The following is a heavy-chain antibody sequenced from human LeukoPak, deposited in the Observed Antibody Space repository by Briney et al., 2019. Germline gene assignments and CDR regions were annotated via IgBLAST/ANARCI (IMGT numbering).Heavy chain of an antibody. V-gene: IGHV4-34*01. D-gene: IGHD5-12*01. CDR3: ARFSWIDY. CDR1: GGSFSGYY. Sequence: SETLSLTCAVYGGSFSGYYWSWIRQPPGKGLEWIGEINHSGSTNYNPSLKSRVTISVDTSKNQFSLKLSSVTAADTAVYYCARFSWIDYWGQGTLVTVSS. J-gene: IGHJ4*02. CDR2: INHSGST.